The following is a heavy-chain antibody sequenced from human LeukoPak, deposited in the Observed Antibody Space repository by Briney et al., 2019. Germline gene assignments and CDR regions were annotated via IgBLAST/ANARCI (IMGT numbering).Heavy chain of an antibody. CDR3: ARCLRGGDFVAQDAFDI. CDR1: GYSFTSYY. V-gene: IGHV1-46*01. CDR2: INPSGGST. Sequence: ASVKVSCKASGYSFTSYYVHWVRQAPGQGLERMGIINPSGGSTSYAQKFQGRVTMTRDTSTSTLYMELSSLRSEDTAVYYCARCLRGGDFVAQDAFDIWGQGTMVTVSS. J-gene: IGHJ3*02. D-gene: IGHD2-21*02.